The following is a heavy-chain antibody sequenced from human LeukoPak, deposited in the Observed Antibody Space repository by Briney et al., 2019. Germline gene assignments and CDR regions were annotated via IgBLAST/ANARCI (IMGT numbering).Heavy chain of an antibody. CDR2: IYTSGST. CDR3: ARDPGDCSNGVCYLFDY. CDR1: GGSISSGSYY. Sequence: PSETLSLTCTVSGGSISSGSYYWSWIRQPAGKGLEWIGRIYTSGSTNYNPSLKSRVTISVVTSKNQFSLKLSSVTAADTAVYYCARDPGDCSNGVCYLFDYWGQGTLVTVSS. D-gene: IGHD2-8*01. V-gene: IGHV4-61*02. J-gene: IGHJ4*02.